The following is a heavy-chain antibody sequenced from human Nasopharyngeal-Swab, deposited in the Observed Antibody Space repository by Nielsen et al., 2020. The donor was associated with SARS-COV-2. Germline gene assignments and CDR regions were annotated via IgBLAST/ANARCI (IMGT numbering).Heavy chain of an antibody. CDR2: FDPEDGET. CDR3: ATVRDIAAAGNGSNWFDP. V-gene: IGHV1-24*01. J-gene: IGHJ5*02. D-gene: IGHD6-13*01. Sequence: ASVKVSCKVSGYTLTELSMHWVRQAPGTGLEWMGGFDPEDGETIYAQKFQGRVTMTEDTSTDTAYMELSSLRSEDTAVYYCATVRDIAAAGNGSNWFDPWGQGTLVTVSS. CDR1: GYTLTELS.